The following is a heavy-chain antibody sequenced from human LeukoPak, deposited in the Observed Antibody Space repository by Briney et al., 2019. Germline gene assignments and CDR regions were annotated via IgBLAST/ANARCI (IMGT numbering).Heavy chain of an antibody. CDR3: ARDRYCGGDCYSCCVEYFQH. V-gene: IGHV1-69*13. Sequence: ASVKVSCKASGGTFSSYAISWVRQAPGQGLEWMGGIIPIFGTANYAQKFRGRVTITADESTSTAYMELSSLRSEDTAVYYCARDRYCGGDCYSCCVEYFQHWGQGTLVTVSS. CDR1: GGTFSSYA. CDR2: IIPIFGTA. D-gene: IGHD2-21*02. J-gene: IGHJ1*01.